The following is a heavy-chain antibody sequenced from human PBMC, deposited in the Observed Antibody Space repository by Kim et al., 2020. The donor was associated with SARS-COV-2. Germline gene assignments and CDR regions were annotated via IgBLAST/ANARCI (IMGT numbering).Heavy chain of an antibody. CDR2: INHSGST. V-gene: IGHV4-34*01. CDR1: GGSFSGYY. D-gene: IGHD2-2*01. J-gene: IGHJ6*02. Sequence: SETLSLTCAVYGGSFSGYYWSWIRQPPGKGLEWIGEINHSGSTNYNPSLKSRVTISVDTSKNQFSLKLSSLTAADTAVYYCARGFVEDIVVVPATGRYYYGMDVWGQGTTVTVSS. CDR3: ARGFVEDIVVVPATGRYYYGMDV.